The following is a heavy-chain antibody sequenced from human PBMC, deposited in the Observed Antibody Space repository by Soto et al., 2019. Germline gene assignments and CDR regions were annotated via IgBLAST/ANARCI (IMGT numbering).Heavy chain of an antibody. CDR3: ARVHLAFVVVTAIDTYYFDY. CDR2: ISYDGSNK. Sequence: PGGSLRLSCAASGFTFSSYAMHWVRQAPGKGLEWVAVISYDGSNKYYADSVKGRFTISRDNSKNTLYLQMNSLRAEDTAVYYCARVHLAFVVVTAIDTYYFDYWGQGTLVTVSS. CDR1: GFTFSSYA. D-gene: IGHD2-21*02. V-gene: IGHV3-30-3*01. J-gene: IGHJ4*02.